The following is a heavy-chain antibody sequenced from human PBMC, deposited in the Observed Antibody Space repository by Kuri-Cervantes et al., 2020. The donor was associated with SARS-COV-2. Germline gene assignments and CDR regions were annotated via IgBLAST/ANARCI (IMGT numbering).Heavy chain of an antibody. V-gene: IGHV3-23*01. CDR2: ISGSGGST. D-gene: IGHD2-2*01. CDR3: ARVVGYCSSTSCPLLAFDI. Sequence: GESLKISCAASGFTFSSYAMSWVRQAPGKGLEWVSAISGSGGSTYYADSVKGRFTISRDNSKNTLYLQMNSLRAEDTAVYYCARVVGYCSSTSCPLLAFDIWGQGTMVTVSS. J-gene: IGHJ3*02. CDR1: GFTFSSYA.